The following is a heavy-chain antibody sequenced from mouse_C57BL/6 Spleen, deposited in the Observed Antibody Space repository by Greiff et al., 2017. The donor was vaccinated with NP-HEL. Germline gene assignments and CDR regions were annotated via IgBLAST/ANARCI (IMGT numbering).Heavy chain of an antibody. D-gene: IGHD1-1*01. J-gene: IGHJ4*01. Sequence: EVQLVESGGGLVQPGGSLSLSCAASGFTFTDYYMSWVRQPPGKALEWLGFIRNKANGYTTEYSASVKGRFTISRDNSQSILHLQMNALRAEDSATEYCARVPIYYYGSSFYAMDYWGQGTSVTVSS. V-gene: IGHV7-3*01. CDR1: GFTFTDYY. CDR3: ARVPIYYYGSSFYAMDY. CDR2: IRNKANGYTT.